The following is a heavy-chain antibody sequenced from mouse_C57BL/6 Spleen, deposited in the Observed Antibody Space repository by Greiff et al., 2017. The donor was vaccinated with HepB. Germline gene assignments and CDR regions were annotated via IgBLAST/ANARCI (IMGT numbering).Heavy chain of an antibody. J-gene: IGHJ2*01. CDR3: TTDWSFDY. Sequence: EVKVVESGAELVRPGASVKLSCTASGFNIKDDYMHWVKQRPEQGLEWIGWIDPENGDTEYASKFQGKATITADTSSNTAYLQLSSLTSEDTAVYYCTTDWSFDYWGQGTTLTVSS. CDR2: IDPENGDT. D-gene: IGHD4-1*01. V-gene: IGHV14-4*01. CDR1: GFNIKDDY.